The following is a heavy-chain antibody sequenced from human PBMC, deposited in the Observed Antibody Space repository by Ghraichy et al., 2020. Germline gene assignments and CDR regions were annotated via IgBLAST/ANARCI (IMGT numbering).Heavy chain of an antibody. D-gene: IGHD1-20*01. V-gene: IGHV3-30*02. CDR3: ARDRYNWNDGVTPPDP. Sequence: GGSLRLSCAASGFTFSSYGMHWVRQAPGKGLEWVAFIRYDGSNKYYADSVKGRFTISRDNSKNTLYLQMNSLRAEDTAVYYCARDRYNWNDGVTPPDPWGQGTLVTVSS. CDR1: GFTFSSYG. CDR2: IRYDGSNK. J-gene: IGHJ5*02.